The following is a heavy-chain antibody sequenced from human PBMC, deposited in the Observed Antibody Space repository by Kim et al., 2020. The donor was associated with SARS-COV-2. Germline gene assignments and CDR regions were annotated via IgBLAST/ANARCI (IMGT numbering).Heavy chain of an antibody. Sequence: SETLSLTCTVSGGSISTNNYYWGWIRQPPGQGLEYIGSAYYTGSTYDTPSLRSRVTLSIDTSKNQFSLKVNSMTAADTAVYYCAGVRRFADYVDYWGQGT. CDR1: GGSISTNNYY. CDR2: AYYTGST. V-gene: IGHV4-39*07. CDR3: AGVRRFADYVDY. J-gene: IGHJ4*02.